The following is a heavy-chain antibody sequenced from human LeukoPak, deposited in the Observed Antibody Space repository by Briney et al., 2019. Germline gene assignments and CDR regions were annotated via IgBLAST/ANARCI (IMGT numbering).Heavy chain of an antibody. CDR1: GGSISSSSYY. V-gene: IGHV4-39*07. CDR2: IYYSGST. CDR3: ASHLTGTTPPYPRYYYYYMDV. J-gene: IGHJ6*03. Sequence: SETLPLTCTVSGGSISSSSYYRGWIRQPPGKGLEWIGSIYYSGSTYYNPSLKSRVTISVDTSKNQFSLKLSSVTAADTAVYYCASHLTGTTPPYPRYYYYYMDVWGKGTTVTVSS. D-gene: IGHD1-7*01.